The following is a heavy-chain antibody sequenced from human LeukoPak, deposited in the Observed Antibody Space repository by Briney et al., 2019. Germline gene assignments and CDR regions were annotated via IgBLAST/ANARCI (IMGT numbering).Heavy chain of an antibody. CDR3: ARLVWLGESPGSWFDS. Sequence: SETLSLTCAVYGGSFSGYYWIWIRQPPGKGLEWIGEINHSGSTNYNPSLKSRVTISPDTSKNQLFLKLNSVTAADTAVYYCARLVWLGESPGSWFDSWGQGTLVTVSS. V-gene: IGHV4-34*01. CDR1: GGSFSGYY. D-gene: IGHD3-10*01. CDR2: INHSGST. J-gene: IGHJ5*01.